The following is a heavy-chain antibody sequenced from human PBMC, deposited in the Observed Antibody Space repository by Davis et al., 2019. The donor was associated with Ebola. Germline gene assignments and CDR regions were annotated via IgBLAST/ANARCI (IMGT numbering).Heavy chain of an antibody. V-gene: IGHV4-59*01. J-gene: IGHJ4*02. Sequence: GSLRLSCTVSGGSISSYYWSWIRQPPGKGLEWIGYIYYSGSTNYNPSLKSRVTISVDTSKNQFSLKLSSVTAADTAVYYCARGGLWFGELLSYYFDYWGQGTLVTVSS. CDR2: IYYSGST. CDR3: ARGGLWFGELLSYYFDY. CDR1: GGSISSYY. D-gene: IGHD3-10*01.